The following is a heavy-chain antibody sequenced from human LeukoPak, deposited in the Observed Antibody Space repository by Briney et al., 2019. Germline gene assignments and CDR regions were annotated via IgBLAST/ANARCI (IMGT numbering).Heavy chain of an antibody. CDR2: IRSKAYRGTT. V-gene: IGHV3-49*03. CDR1: GFYFGDHS. Sequence: GGSLRLSCTTSGFYFGDHSMTWIRQAPGKGLEWVGFIRSKAYRGTTEYAASVKGRFTISRDDSKSVVYLQMNSLKSEDTAVYYGSRGPIQLWVHNGVDVWGQGTRVTVTS. J-gene: IGHJ6*02. D-gene: IGHD5-18*01. CDR3: SRGPIQLWVHNGVDV.